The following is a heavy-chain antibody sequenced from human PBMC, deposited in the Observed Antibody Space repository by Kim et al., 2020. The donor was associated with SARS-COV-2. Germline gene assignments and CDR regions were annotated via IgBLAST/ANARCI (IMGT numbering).Heavy chain of an antibody. CDR3: HIMVTFGGVMVSDF. CDR1: GFTFDKYW. V-gene: IGHV3-7*01. D-gene: IGHD3-16*02. CDR2: TNQDGSAK. J-gene: IGHJ4*02. Sequence: GGSLRLSCAASGFTFDKYWMSWVRQAPEKGLEWVANTNQDGSAKYYADSEKGRFTISRDNARNSLSLQMNSLRAEDTAIYYCHIMVTFGGVMVSDFWGQGTLVIVSS.